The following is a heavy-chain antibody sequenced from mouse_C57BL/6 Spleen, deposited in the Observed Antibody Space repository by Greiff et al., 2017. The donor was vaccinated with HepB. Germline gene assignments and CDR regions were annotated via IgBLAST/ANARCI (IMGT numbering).Heavy chain of an antibody. D-gene: IGHD2-1*01. CDR2: IWSGGST. J-gene: IGHJ4*01. Sequence: VQLQQSGPGLVQPSQSLSITCTVSGFSLTSYGVHWVRQSPGKGLEWLGVIWSGGSTDYNAAFISRLSISKDNSKSQVFFKMNSLQADDTAIYYCARNRRLYGNYVYYAMDYWGQGTSVTVSS. CDR3: ARNRRLYGNYVYYAMDY. CDR1: GFSLTSYG. V-gene: IGHV2-2*01.